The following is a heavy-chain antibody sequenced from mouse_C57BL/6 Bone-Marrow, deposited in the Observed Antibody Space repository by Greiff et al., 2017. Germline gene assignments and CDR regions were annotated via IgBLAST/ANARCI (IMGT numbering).Heavy chain of an antibody. CDR3: TRYGSWLAY. CDR2: IDPENGDT. D-gene: IGHD1-1*01. Sequence: VQLQQSGAELVRPGASVKLSCTASGFNIKDDYMHWVKQRPEQGLEWIGWIDPENGDTEYASKFQGKATITADTSSNTAYLQLSSLTSEDTAVYYCTRYGSWLAYWGQGTLVTVSA. CDR1: GFNIKDDY. J-gene: IGHJ3*01. V-gene: IGHV14-4*01.